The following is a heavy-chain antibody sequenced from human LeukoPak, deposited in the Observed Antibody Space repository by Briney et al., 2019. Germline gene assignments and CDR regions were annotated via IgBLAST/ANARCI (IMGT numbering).Heavy chain of an antibody. V-gene: IGHV1-46*01. Sequence: IINPSGGSTSYAQKFQGRVTMTRDTSTSTVYMELSSLRSEDTAVYYCARDFSSSGYGFDYWGQGTLVTVSS. D-gene: IGHD3-22*01. CDR3: ARDFSSSGYGFDY. J-gene: IGHJ4*02. CDR2: INPSGGST.